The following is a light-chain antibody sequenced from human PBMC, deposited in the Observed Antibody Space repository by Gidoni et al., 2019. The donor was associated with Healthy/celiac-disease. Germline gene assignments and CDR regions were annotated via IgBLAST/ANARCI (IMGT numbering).Light chain of an antibody. CDR3: QQYNNWPP. CDR1: QSVSSN. V-gene: IGKV3-15*01. CDR2: GAS. Sequence: EIVMTQSPATLSVSPGESATLSCRASQSVSSNLAWYQQKPGQAPRLLIYGASTRATGIPARFSGSGSGTEFTLTISSLQSEDFAVYYCQQYNNWPPFGGGTKVEIK. J-gene: IGKJ4*01.